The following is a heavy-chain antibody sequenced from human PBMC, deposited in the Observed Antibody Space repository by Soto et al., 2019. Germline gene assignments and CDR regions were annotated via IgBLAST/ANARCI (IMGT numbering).Heavy chain of an antibody. Sequence: SGTLSLTCTVSGSSICSGGYDWSWIRQHAGKGVEWIGYIYYSGSTYYTPSLKSRVTISVDTSKNQFSLKLSSVTAADTAVYYCARGGGQDYYGMDVWGQGTTVTVSS. V-gene: IGHV4-31*03. J-gene: IGHJ6*02. D-gene: IGHD2-15*01. CDR1: GSSICSGGYD. CDR2: IYYSGST. CDR3: ARGGGQDYYGMDV.